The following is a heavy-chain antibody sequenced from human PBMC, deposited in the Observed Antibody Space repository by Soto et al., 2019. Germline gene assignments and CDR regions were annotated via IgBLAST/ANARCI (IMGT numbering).Heavy chain of an antibody. J-gene: IGHJ1*01. Sequence: QVQLQQWGAGLLKPSETLSLTCAVYGGSFSGYYWSWIRQPPGKGLEWIGEINHSGSTNYNPSLKSRVTISVHTSKNQFSLKLRAVTVGDTAGYYCARGLAPVWWRGGAEYFQHWGQGTLVTVSS. CDR2: INHSGST. CDR1: GGSFSGYY. D-gene: IGHD2-21*01. V-gene: IGHV4-34*01. CDR3: ARGLAPVWWRGGAEYFQH.